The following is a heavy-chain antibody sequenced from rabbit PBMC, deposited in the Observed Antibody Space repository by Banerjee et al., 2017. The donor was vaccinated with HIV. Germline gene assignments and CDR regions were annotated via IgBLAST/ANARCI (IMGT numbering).Heavy chain of an antibody. D-gene: IGHD2-1*01. Sequence: QSLEESGGDLVKPGASLTLTCTASGFSFSSSYYMCWVRQAPGKGLEWIACIYAGSSGSTYYASWAKGRFTISKTSSTTVTLQMTSLTAADTATYFCARDKWAYSYDDYGDYGTRLDLWGQGTLVTVS. CDR3: ARDKWAYSYDDYGDYGTRLDL. V-gene: IGHV1S40*01. J-gene: IGHJ3*01. CDR2: IYAGSSGST. CDR1: GFSFSSSYY.